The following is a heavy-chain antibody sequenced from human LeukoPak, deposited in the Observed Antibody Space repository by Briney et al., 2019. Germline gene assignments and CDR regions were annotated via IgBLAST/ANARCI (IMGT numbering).Heavy chain of an antibody. J-gene: IGHJ4*02. CDR2: IKSKTDGGTT. CDR3: TTPYYYDSSGYYYVGSFDY. Sequence: GGSLRLSCAASGFTFNNAWLSWVRQAPGKGLEWVGRIKSKTDGGTTDYAAPVKGRFTISRDDSKNTLFLQMNSLKTEDTAVYYCTTPYYYDSSGYYYVGSFDYWSQGTLVTVSS. CDR1: GFTFNNAW. V-gene: IGHV3-15*01. D-gene: IGHD3-22*01.